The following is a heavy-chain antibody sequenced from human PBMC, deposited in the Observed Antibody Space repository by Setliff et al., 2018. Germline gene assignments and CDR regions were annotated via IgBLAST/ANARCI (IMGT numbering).Heavy chain of an antibody. CDR2: ISAYNGKT. V-gene: IGHV1-18*04. CDR1: GYTLSNSI. Sequence: SVKVSCKASGYTLSNSILSWVRQAPGQGLEWVGWISAYNGKTYSAQKFQDRVTLTTDTSTNMGYLELRDLRSDDTAVYYCLRLVRYCTKIACQATSGDEVWGLGTLVTVSS. D-gene: IGHD2-8*01. J-gene: IGHJ4*02. CDR3: LRLVRYCTKIACQATSGDEV.